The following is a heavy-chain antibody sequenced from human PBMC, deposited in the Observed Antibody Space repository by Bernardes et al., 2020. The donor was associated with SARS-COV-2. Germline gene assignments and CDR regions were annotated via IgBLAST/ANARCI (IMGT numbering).Heavy chain of an antibody. D-gene: IGHD6-19*01. CDR1: GFTFSSYW. J-gene: IGHJ4*02. Sequence: GGSLRLSCAASGFTFSSYWMYWVRQAPGKGLVWVARINSDGSSASYADSVKGRFTISRDNAKNTLYLQMNSLRVEETALYYCARHFVAGTTYPIDYWGPGTLVTVSS. V-gene: IGHV3-74*01. CDR2: INSDGSSA. CDR3: ARHFVAGTTYPIDY.